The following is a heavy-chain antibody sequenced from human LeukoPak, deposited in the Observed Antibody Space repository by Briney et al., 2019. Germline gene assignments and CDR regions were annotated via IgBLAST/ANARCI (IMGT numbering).Heavy chain of an antibody. CDR1: GYTFISYA. V-gene: IGHV1-69*13. CDR2: IIPIFGTA. D-gene: IGHD4-17*01. CDR3: ARARGDYGDYGFVLDI. J-gene: IGHJ3*02. Sequence: WASVKVSCKASGYTFISYAISWVRQAPGQGLEWMGGIIPIFGTANYAQKFQGRVTITADESTSTAYMELSSLRSEDTAVYYCARARGDYGDYGFVLDIWGQGTMVTVSS.